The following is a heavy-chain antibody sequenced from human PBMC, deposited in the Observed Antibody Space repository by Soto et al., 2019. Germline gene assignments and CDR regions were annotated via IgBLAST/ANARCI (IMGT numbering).Heavy chain of an antibody. CDR2: IFSNDEK. D-gene: IGHD3-10*01. J-gene: IGHJ4*02. CDR1: GFSLSNARMG. CDR3: ARIRLPPMVRGLGSFDY. V-gene: IGHV2-26*01. Sequence: QVTLKESGPVLVKPTETLTLTCTVSGFSLSNARMGVSWIRQPPGKALEWLAHIFSNDEKSYSTSLKSRLTIAKDSSKSKVVLTMTNMAPVDTATYYCARIRLPPMVRGLGSFDYWGQGTLVTVSS.